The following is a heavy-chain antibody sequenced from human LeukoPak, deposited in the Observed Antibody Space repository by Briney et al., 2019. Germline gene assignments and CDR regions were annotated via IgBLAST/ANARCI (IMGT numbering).Heavy chain of an antibody. V-gene: IGHV3-72*01. D-gene: IGHD1-26*01. CDR2: TGNKANDYTT. Sequence: GGSLRLSCTASGFTFSDHFMGWVRQAPGKGLEWVGRTGNKANDYTTEHAASVRGRFSISRDDSTNSLYLQMHSLQTEDTAMYYCARGRSSGSYFLGSFDNWGQGTLVTVSS. J-gene: IGHJ4*02. CDR3: ARGRSSGSYFLGSFDN. CDR1: GFTFSDHF.